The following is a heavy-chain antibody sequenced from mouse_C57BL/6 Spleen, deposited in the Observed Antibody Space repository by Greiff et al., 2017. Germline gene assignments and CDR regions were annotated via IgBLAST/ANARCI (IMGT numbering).Heavy chain of an antibody. J-gene: IGHJ1*03. V-gene: IGHV1-15*01. CDR3: ITTVVADWYFDV. D-gene: IGHD1-1*01. CDR2: IDPETGGT. Sequence: QVQLQQSGAELVRPGASVTLSCKASGYTFTDYEMHWVKQTPVHGLEWIGPIDPETGGTAYNQKFKGKAILTADKSSSTAYMELRSLTSEDSAVYYCITTVVADWYFDVWGTGTTVTGSS. CDR1: GYTFTDYE.